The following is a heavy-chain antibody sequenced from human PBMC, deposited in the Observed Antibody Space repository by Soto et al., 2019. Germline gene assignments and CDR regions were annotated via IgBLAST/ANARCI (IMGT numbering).Heavy chain of an antibody. D-gene: IGHD3-10*01. J-gene: IGHJ6*02. V-gene: IGHV4-59*08. CDR1: GGSISSYY. CDR3: VRQGIGPLHGLVDV. Sequence: SETLSLTCTVSGGSISSYYWGWIRQTPGKGLEWIGYIYETGSTSYNPSLNSRVTISLDRSTKQLSLKLSSATAADTAMYHCVRQGIGPLHGLVDVWGRGTTVTVSS. CDR2: IYETGST.